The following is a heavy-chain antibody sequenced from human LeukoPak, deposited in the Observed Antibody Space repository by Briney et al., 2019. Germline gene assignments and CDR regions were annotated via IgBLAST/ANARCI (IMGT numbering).Heavy chain of an antibody. CDR1: GFTFTNAW. J-gene: IGHJ5*02. D-gene: IGHD3-10*01. Sequence: GGSLRLSRVAPGFTFTNAWMSWVRQAPGKGLGWVGRIKSSADARTTDYAAPVKDRFIISRDDSQDTLFRQMNYLETEDTAVYYCTTDLGLTMIRGVFVAWGQGTLDTVSS. CDR2: IKSSADARTT. V-gene: IGHV3-15*01. CDR3: TTDLGLTMIRGVFVA.